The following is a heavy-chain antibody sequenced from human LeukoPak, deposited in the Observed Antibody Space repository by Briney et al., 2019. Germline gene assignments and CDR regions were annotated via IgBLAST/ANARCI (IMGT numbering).Heavy chain of an antibody. CDR3: ARGRRVRGKLYYYYMDV. CDR2: LYYSGST. J-gene: IGHJ6*03. Sequence: QPSGTLSLTCTVAGGSISSSTYYWGWIRQPPGKGLEWIGSLYYSGSTYNNPSLQSRVTISIDTSKNQFSLKLSSVTAADTAVYYCARGRRVRGKLYYYYMDVWGKGTTVTISS. D-gene: IGHD3-10*01. V-gene: IGHV4-39*07. CDR1: GGSISSSTYY.